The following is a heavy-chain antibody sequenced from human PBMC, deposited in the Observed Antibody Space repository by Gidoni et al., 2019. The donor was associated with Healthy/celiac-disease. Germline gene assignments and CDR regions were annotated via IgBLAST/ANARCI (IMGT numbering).Heavy chain of an antibody. CDR2: INPNSGGT. CDR1: GYTFTGHY. Sequence: QVQLVQSGAEVKKPGASVKVSCKASGYTFTGHYMHWVRQAPGQGLEWMGWINPNSGGTNYAQKFQGRVTMTRDTSISTAYMELSRLRSDDTAVYYCARGGGYCSGGSCYLFDYWGQGTLVTVSS. CDR3: ARGGGYCSGGSCYLFDY. J-gene: IGHJ4*02. D-gene: IGHD2-15*01. V-gene: IGHV1-2*02.